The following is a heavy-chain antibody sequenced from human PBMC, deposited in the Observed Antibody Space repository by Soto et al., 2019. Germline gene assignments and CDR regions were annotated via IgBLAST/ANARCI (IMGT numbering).Heavy chain of an antibody. CDR2: IYYSGST. J-gene: IGHJ4*02. Sequence: SETLSLTCTVSGGSISSYYWSWIRQPPGKGLEWIGYIYYSGSTNYNPSLKSRVTISVDTSKNQFSLKLSSVTAADTAVYYCARAQGSDIVVVPAASGSFDYWGQGTLVTVSS. CDR3: ARAQGSDIVVVPAASGSFDY. V-gene: IGHV4-59*12. CDR1: GGSISSYY. D-gene: IGHD2-2*01.